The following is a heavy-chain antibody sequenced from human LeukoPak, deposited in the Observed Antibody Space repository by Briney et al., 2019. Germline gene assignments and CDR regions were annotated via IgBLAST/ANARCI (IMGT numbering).Heavy chain of an antibody. CDR1: GFTVSSYS. CDR2: ISSSGSMI. V-gene: IGHV3-48*01. Sequence: PGGSLRLSCAASGFTVSSYSMNWVRQVPGKGLEWDSHISSSGSMIWYGESVKGQFTISRDSAKNSLHLQMNSLRAEDTAVYYCARDPESNWGWDLDYWGQGTLVTVSS. J-gene: IGHJ4*02. CDR3: ARDPESNWGWDLDY. D-gene: IGHD7-27*01.